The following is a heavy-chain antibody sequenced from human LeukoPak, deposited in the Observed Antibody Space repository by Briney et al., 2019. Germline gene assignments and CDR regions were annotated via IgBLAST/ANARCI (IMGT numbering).Heavy chain of an antibody. Sequence: SVKVSCKASGFTLTSSAMQWVRQARGQRLEWIGWIVVGSGNTNYAQKFQERVTITRDMSTSTAYMELSSLRSEDTAVYYCAAGFFSSGSRGYYYMDVWGKGTTVTVSS. D-gene: IGHD3-10*01. CDR3: AAGFFSSGSRGYYYMDV. CDR2: IVVGSGNT. J-gene: IGHJ6*03. V-gene: IGHV1-58*02. CDR1: GFTLTSSA.